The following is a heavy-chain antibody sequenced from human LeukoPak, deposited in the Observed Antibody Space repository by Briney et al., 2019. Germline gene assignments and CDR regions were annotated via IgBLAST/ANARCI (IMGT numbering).Heavy chain of an antibody. J-gene: IGHJ5*02. Sequence: PGGSLRLSCAASGFTFSDYGMHWVRQAPGKGLEWVSFIRYDGRNKYYADSVKGRFTISRDNSKNTLYLQMSSLTPEGTAVYYCARGAFSSSPNWFDPWGQGTLVTVSS. D-gene: IGHD6-13*01. CDR3: ARGAFSSSPNWFDP. CDR2: IRYDGRNK. CDR1: GFTFSDYG. V-gene: IGHV3-30*02.